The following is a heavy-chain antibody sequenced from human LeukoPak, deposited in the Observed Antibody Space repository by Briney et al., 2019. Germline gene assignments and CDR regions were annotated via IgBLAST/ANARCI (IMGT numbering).Heavy chain of an antibody. CDR1: GFTFKDYA. D-gene: IGHD1-26*01. CDR3: AKQEGWDLGNYYADH. V-gene: IGHV3-23*01. Sequence: GGSLRLSCTASGFTFKDYATSWVRQAPGKGLEWISTIFGDGGGDYYADSVRGQFTMSRDNSKNTLYLQMNSLRGDDTAVYYCAKQEGWDLGNYYADHWGRGTLVTVSS. CDR2: IFGDGGGD. J-gene: IGHJ5*02.